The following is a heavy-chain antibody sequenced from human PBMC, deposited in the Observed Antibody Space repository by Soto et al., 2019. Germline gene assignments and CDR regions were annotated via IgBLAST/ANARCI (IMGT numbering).Heavy chain of an antibody. CDR2: INAGNGNT. V-gene: IGHV1-3*01. CDR1: GYTFTSYT. CDR3: ATRMHCSGIKCHPNFQH. D-gene: IGHD2-15*01. Sequence: GASVKVSCKASGYTFTSYTLHWVRQAPGQRLEWMGWINAGNGNTKCSQKFQDRVTIIRDTSASTAYMEMSSLRSEDTAVYYCATRMHCSGIKCHPNFQHWGQGTLVTVSS. J-gene: IGHJ1*01.